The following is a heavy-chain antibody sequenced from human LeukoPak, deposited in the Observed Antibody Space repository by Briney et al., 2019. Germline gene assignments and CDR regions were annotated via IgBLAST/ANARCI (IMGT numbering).Heavy chain of an antibody. V-gene: IGHV1-46*01. CDR3: ARDSAPPALLLWFGENFDAFDI. J-gene: IGHJ3*02. CDR1: GYTFTSYY. D-gene: IGHD3-10*01. CDR2: INPSGGST. Sequence: GASVKVSCKASGYTFTSYYMHWVRQAPGQGLEWMGIINPSGGSTSYAQKFQGRVTMTRDTSTSTVYMELSSLRSEDTAVYYCARDSAPPALLLWFGENFDAFDIWGQGTMVTVSS.